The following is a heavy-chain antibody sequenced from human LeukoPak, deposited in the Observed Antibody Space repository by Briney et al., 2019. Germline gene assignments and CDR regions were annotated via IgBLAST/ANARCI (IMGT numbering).Heavy chain of an antibody. V-gene: IGHV3-48*02. CDR1: GFTFSTYS. CDR3: AKFGITGTTYAFDI. D-gene: IGHD1-7*01. J-gene: IGHJ3*02. Sequence: AGGSLRLSCVASGFTFSTYSMNWFRLAPGKGLEWVSYISGITYSTFYADSVKGRFTISRDNAKNSVYLQMNSLRDEDTAVYYCAKFGITGTTYAFDIWGQGTMVTVSS. CDR2: ISGITYST.